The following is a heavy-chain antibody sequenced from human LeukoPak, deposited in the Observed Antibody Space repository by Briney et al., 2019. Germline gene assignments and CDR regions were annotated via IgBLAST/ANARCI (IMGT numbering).Heavy chain of an antibody. CDR3: ARGRRGSLNYGSGSYPYYFDY. Sequence: SETLSLTCAVYGGSFSGYYWSWIRQPPGKGLEWIGEINHSGSTNYNPSLKSRVTISVDTSKNQFSLKLSSVTAADTAVYYCARGRRGSLNYGSGSYPYYFDYWGQGTLVTVSS. CDR1: GGSFSGYY. J-gene: IGHJ4*02. CDR2: INHSGST. V-gene: IGHV4-34*01. D-gene: IGHD3-10*01.